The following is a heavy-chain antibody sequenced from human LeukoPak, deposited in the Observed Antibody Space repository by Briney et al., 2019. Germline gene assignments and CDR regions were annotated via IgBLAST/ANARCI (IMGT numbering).Heavy chain of an antibody. Sequence: GGSLRLSYAASGFIIDDYDMNWVRQIPGKGLEWVSRIIYNGDSAAYADSVEGRFTVSRDNAKSSLYLQMNSLRVEDTAVYYCARDNGDYFSAGYYYGMDVWGQGTTVTVSS. J-gene: IGHJ6*02. CDR1: GFIIDDYD. V-gene: IGHV3-20*03. CDR2: IIYNGDSA. CDR3: ARDNGDYFSAGYYYGMDV. D-gene: IGHD4-17*01.